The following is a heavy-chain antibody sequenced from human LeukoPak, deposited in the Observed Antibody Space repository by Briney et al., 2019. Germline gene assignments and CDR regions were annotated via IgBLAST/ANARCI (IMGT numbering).Heavy chain of an antibody. CDR1: GFTFSSYC. CDR2: ISGSGGST. Sequence: GGSLRLSCAASGFTFSSYCMSWVRQAPGKGLEWVSAISGSGGSTYYADSVKGRFTISRDNSKNTLYLQMNSLRAEDTAVYYCAKDRGPPIAVVSISDYWGQGTLVTVSS. D-gene: IGHD6-19*01. CDR3: AKDRGPPIAVVSISDY. V-gene: IGHV3-23*01. J-gene: IGHJ4*02.